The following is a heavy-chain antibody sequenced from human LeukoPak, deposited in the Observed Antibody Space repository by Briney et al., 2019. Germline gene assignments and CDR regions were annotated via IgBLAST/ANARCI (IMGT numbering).Heavy chain of an antibody. CDR1: GGSISSYY. V-gene: IGHV4-59*01. D-gene: IGHD4-11*01. CDR3: ARYSNPGVLHY. J-gene: IGHJ4*02. CDR2: IYYSGST. Sequence: ASETLSLTCTVSGGSISSYYWSWIRQPPGKGLEWIGYIYYSGSTNYNPSLKSRVTISVDTSKNQFSLKLSSVTAADTAVYYCARYSNPGVLHYWGQGTLVTVSS.